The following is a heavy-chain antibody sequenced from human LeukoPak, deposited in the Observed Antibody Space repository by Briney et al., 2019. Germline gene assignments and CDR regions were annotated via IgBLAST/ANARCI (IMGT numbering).Heavy chain of an antibody. J-gene: IGHJ5*02. D-gene: IGHD2-21*02. CDR1: GFTFSTFE. CDR2: IGVTGKT. Sequence: GGSLRLSCTASGFTFSTFEMHWVRQATGKGLEWVSAIGVTGKTYYLASVEGRFTISRENAKSSVYLQMNSLGAGDTAVYYCARELGTGTAYTNRFDLWGQGTLVTVSS. V-gene: IGHV3-13*01. CDR3: ARELGTGTAYTNRFDL.